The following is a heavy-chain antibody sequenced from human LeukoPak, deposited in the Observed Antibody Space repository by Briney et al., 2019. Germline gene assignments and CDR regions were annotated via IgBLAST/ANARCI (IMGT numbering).Heavy chain of an antibody. V-gene: IGHV3-15*01. D-gene: IGHD6-19*01. CDR2: IKSKTDGGTT. CDR3: TTDHLTPRRAVAGHHRDY. CDR1: GFTFSNAW. Sequence: PGGSLSLSCAASGFTFSNAWMSWVRQAPGKGLEWVGRIKSKTDGGTTDYAAPVKGRFTISRDDSKNTLYLQMNSLKTEDTAVYYCTTDHLTPRRAVAGHHRDYWGQGTLVTVSS. J-gene: IGHJ4*02.